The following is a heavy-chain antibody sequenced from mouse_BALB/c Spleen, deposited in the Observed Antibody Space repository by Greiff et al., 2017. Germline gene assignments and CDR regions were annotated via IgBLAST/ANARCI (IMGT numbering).Heavy chain of an antibody. Sequence: QVQLQQSGAELARPGASVKMSCKASGYTFTSYTMHWVKQRPGQGLEWIGYINPSSGYTNYNQKFKDKATLTADKSSSTAYMQLSSLTSEDSAVYYCARSTVVDRYFDYWGQGTTLTVSS. CDR3: ARSTVVDRYFDY. V-gene: IGHV1-4*01. CDR1: GYTFTSYT. J-gene: IGHJ2*01. CDR2: INPSSGYT. D-gene: IGHD1-1*01.